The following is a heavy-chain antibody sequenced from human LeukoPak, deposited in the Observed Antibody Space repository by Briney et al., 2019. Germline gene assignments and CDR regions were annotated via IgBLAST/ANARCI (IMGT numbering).Heavy chain of an antibody. CDR2: LYYSGST. CDR3: ARVCRVLVPLLLFSGYIDV. J-gene: IGHJ6*03. D-gene: IGHD2-15*01. CDR1: GGSISSSTYY. V-gene: IGHV4-39*07. Sequence: SETLSLTCTVSGGSISSSTYYWGWIRQPPGKGLEWIGSLYYSGSTYYNPSLKSRVTISVDTSKNQFSLKLSSVTAADTAVYYCARVCRVLVPLLLFSGYIDVWGKGTTVTVSS.